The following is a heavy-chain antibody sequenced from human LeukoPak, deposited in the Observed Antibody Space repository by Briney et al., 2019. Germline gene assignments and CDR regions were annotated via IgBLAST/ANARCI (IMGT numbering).Heavy chain of an antibody. J-gene: IGHJ6*02. Sequence: PSETLSLTCTVSGGSISGSSYYWNWIRQHPGKGLEWIGFMYYSGSTYYNPSLKGRVTISVDTSKNQFTLKLSSVTAADTAVYYCAGVVRTFSGMDAWGQGTTVTVSS. D-gene: IGHD2/OR15-2a*01. CDR1: GGSISGSSYY. CDR3: AGVVRTFSGMDA. CDR2: MYYSGST. V-gene: IGHV4-31*03.